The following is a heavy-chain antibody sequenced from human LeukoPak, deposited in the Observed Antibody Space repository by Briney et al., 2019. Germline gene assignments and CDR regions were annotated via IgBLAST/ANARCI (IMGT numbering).Heavy chain of an antibody. Sequence: GGSLRLSCGASGFTFTTYGMSWVRQAPGKGLEWVSSISGSGVSTYYADSVKGRFTISRDNSKNTLYLQMNSLRAEDTAVYYCAKISSYYYGSGSDKYYFDYWGQGTLVTVSS. J-gene: IGHJ4*02. CDR1: GFTFTTYG. CDR3: AKISSYYYGSGSDKYYFDY. V-gene: IGHV3-23*01. CDR2: ISGSGVST. D-gene: IGHD3-10*01.